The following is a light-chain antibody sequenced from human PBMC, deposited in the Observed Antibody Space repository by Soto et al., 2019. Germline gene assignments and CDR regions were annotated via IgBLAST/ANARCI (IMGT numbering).Light chain of an antibody. V-gene: IGKV4-1*01. Sequence: DIVMTQSPDSLAVSLGERATFNCKSSQSILDRSKNKYYLAWYQQKSGQPPKLLIYWASLRESGVPDRFTGSGSGKDFTLNISRLQAEDVAVYYCQQYFTSPWTFGPGTKVEI. CDR2: WAS. CDR3: QQYFTSPWT. CDR1: QSILDRSKNKYY. J-gene: IGKJ1*01.